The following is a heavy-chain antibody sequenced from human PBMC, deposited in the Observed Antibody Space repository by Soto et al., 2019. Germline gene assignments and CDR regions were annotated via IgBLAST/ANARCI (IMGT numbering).Heavy chain of an antibody. CDR3: AKNLRVTMPDGVYI. D-gene: IGHD3-10*01. J-gene: IGHJ3*02. V-gene: IGHV1-2*02. Sequence: ASVKVSCKASGYTFTGFYMHWVRQAPGQGLEWMGWINPDSGGTNYAKKFQGRVTMTRDTSITTAYRELSRLRSDDTALYYCAKNLRVTMPDGVYIWGQGTMVTVSS. CDR1: GYTFTGFY. CDR2: INPDSGGT.